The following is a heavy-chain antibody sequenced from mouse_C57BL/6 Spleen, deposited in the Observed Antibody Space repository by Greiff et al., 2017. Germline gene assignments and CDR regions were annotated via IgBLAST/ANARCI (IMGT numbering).Heavy chain of an antibody. CDR2: IDPSDSYT. Sequence: QVQLQQPGAELVMPGASVKLSCKASGYTFTSYWMHWVKQRPGQGLEWIGEIDPSDSYTNYNQKFKGKSTLTVDKSSSTAYMQLSSLTSVDSAVYCCARRGFDYWGQGTTLTVSS. V-gene: IGHV1-69*01. J-gene: IGHJ2*01. CDR3: ARRGFDY. CDR1: GYTFTSYW.